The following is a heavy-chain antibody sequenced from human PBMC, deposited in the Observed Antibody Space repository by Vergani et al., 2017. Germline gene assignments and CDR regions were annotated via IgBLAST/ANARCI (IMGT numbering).Heavy chain of an antibody. J-gene: IGHJ2*01. V-gene: IGHV1-2*02. CDR3: ARVNHYYGSGSLYWYFDL. CDR1: GYTFTGYY. D-gene: IGHD3-10*01. Sequence: QVQLVQSGAEVKKPGASVKVSCKASGYTFTGYYMHWVRQAPGQGLEWMGWINPNSGGTNYAQKFQGRVTMTRDTSISTAYMELSRLRSDDTAVYYCARVNHYYGSGSLYWYFDLWGRGTLVTVSS. CDR2: INPNSGGT.